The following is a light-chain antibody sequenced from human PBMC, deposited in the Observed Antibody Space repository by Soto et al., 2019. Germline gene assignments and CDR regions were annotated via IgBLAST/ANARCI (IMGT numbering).Light chain of an antibody. CDR3: QTWGT. CDR2: LNSDGSH. J-gene: IGLJ2*01. CDR1: SGHSSYA. V-gene: IGLV4-69*01. Sequence: QSVLTQSPSASASLGASVKLTCTLSSGHSSYAIAWHQQQPEKGPRYLMKLNSDGSHSKGDGIPDRFSGSSSGAERYLTISSLKAEDEADFYCQTWGTFGGGTKVTVL.